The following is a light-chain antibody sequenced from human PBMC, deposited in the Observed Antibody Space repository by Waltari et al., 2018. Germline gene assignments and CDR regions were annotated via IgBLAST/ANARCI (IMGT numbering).Light chain of an antibody. J-gene: IGLJ2*01. V-gene: IGLV1-47*01. CDR3: AAWDDSLSGPV. Sequence: QSVLTQPPSASGTPGQRVTISCSGSSSNIGSNYVYWYQQLPGTAPKLLIYRNNQRPSGVPDRFSGSKSGTSASLAISGLRSDDEADYYGAAWDDSLSGPVFGGGTKLTVL. CDR2: RNN. CDR1: SSNIGSNY.